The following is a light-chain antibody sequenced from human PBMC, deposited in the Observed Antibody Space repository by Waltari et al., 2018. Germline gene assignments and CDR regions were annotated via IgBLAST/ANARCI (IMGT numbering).Light chain of an antibody. V-gene: IGLV1-44*01. CDR2: DNN. CDR1: SSNVGSNT. CDR3: ATWDANLNAL. J-gene: IGLJ3*02. Sequence: QSELTQPPSASGTPGQTVTISCSGSSSNVGSNTVNWYQSLPGTAPKLLIYDNNQRPSGVPDRFSGSKSGTSASLAISGLQSEDEAAYYCATWDANLNALFGGGTKLTVL.